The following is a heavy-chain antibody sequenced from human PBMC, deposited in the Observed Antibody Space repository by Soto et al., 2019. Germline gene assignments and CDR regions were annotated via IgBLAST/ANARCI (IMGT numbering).Heavy chain of an antibody. CDR2: ISAYNGNT. CDR1: GYTFTGYG. CDR3: ARAYSSSWHEYYYYYYYTDV. Sequence: ASVKVSCKAAGYTFTGYGISWVRQAPGQGLEWMGWISAYNGNTNYAQKFQGRVTITRDTSTSTAYMELSSLRSEDTAVYYCARAYSSSWHEYYYYYYYTDVWGKGTKVTVSS. D-gene: IGHD6-13*01. V-gene: IGHV1-18*01. J-gene: IGHJ6*03.